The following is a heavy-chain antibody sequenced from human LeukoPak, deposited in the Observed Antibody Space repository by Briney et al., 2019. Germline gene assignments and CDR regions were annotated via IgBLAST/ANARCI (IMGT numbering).Heavy chain of an antibody. V-gene: IGHV3-53*01. J-gene: IGHJ4*02. CDR3: AKLKGWYGEGYFDY. CDR1: GFTVSSNY. D-gene: IGHD3-10*01. Sequence: GGSLRLSCAASGFTVSSNYMSWVRQPPGKGLECVSVIYSGGTTFYADSVKGRFTISRDNSKNTLYLQMNSLRADDTAVYYCAKLKGWYGEGYFDYWGQGTVVTVSS. CDR2: IYSGGTT.